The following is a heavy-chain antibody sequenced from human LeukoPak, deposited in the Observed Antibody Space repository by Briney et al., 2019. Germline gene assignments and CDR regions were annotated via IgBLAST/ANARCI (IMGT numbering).Heavy chain of an antibody. CDR1: GFTFSDYY. V-gene: IGHV3-11*01. Sequence: PGGSLRLSCAASGFTFSDYYMGWIRQAPGEGLEWVSYISPSGSAIYYADSVKGRFTISRDNAKNSLYLQMNSLRAEDTALYYCAKDRYFDWLTPFDYWGQGTLVTVSS. D-gene: IGHD3-9*01. J-gene: IGHJ4*02. CDR2: ISPSGSAI. CDR3: AKDRYFDWLTPFDY.